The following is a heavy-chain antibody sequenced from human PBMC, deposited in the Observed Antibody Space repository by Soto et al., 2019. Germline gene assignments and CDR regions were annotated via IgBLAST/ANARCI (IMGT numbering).Heavy chain of an antibody. Sequence: ASVKVSCKASGYTFTSYGISWVRQAPGQGLEWMGWISAYNGNTNYAQKLQGRVTMTTDTSTSTAYMEVRSLRSYDTAVYYCARTGDCSGGSCYSDYYYYYMDVWGKGTTVTVSS. CDR2: ISAYNGNT. CDR3: ARTGDCSGGSCYSDYYYYYMDV. D-gene: IGHD2-15*01. J-gene: IGHJ6*03. V-gene: IGHV1-18*01. CDR1: GYTFTSYG.